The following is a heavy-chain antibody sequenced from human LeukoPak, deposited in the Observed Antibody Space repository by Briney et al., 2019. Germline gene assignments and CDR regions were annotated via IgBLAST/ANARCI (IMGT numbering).Heavy chain of an antibody. V-gene: IGHV3-49*04. CDR2: IRSKAYGGTT. J-gene: IGHJ4*02. D-gene: IGHD6-13*01. CDR3: TRLRGESSSWRYDY. CDR1: GFTFGDYA. Sequence: GGSLRLSCTASGFTFGDYAMSWVRQAPGKGLEWVGFIRSKAYGGTTEYAASVKGRFTISRDDSKSIAYLQMNSLKTEDTAVYYCTRLRGESSSWRYDYWGQGTLVTVSS.